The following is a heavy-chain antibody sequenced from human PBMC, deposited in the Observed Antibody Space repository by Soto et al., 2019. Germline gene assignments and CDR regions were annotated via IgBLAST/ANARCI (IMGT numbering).Heavy chain of an antibody. CDR3: ATAEVDY. J-gene: IGHJ4*02. CDR1: GYTFGNHW. Sequence: PGGSLRLSCAVAGYTFGNHWMHWVRQAPGKGLEWVSRMNSDGSIINYADSVKGRFTVSRDNAKNTLYLQMSSLRVEDTAVYYCATAEVDYWGPGTLVTVSS. V-gene: IGHV3-74*01. CDR2: MNSDGSII.